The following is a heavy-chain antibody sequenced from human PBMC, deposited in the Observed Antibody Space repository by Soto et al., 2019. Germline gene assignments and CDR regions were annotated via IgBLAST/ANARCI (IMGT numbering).Heavy chain of an antibody. CDR3: ARDQAYYDILTGHYYYYGMDV. Sequence: GASVKVSCKASGYTFTGYYMHWVRQAPGQGLEWMGWINPNSGGTNFAQKFQGWVTMTRDTSFSTAYLELSRLSSDDTAVYYCARDQAYYDILTGHYYYYGMDVWGQGTTVTVS. D-gene: IGHD3-9*01. CDR1: GYTFTGYY. J-gene: IGHJ6*02. V-gene: IGHV1-2*04. CDR2: INPNSGGT.